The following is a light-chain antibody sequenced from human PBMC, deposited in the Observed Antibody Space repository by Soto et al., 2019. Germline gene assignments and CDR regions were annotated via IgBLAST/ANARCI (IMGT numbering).Light chain of an antibody. Sequence: EIVLTQSPGTLSLSPGERGTLSCRASQNLGTLYLAWFQQKSGQAPRLLIYSASRRATGIPDRFTGSGSGTDFTLTINRVEPEDFAVYSCQQYAGSPRTFDQGTKVDIK. V-gene: IGKV3-20*01. CDR3: QQYAGSPRT. J-gene: IGKJ1*01. CDR1: QNLGTLY. CDR2: SAS.